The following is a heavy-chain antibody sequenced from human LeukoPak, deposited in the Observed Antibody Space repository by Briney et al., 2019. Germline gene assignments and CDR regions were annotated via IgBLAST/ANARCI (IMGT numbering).Heavy chain of an antibody. CDR3: AKSHLTGYLSSDY. V-gene: IGHV3-30-3*02. CDR1: GFTFSSYA. Sequence: PGGSLRLSCAASGFTFSSYAMHWVRQAPGKGLEWVAVISYDGSNKYYADSVKGRFTISRDNSKNTLYLQMNSLRAEDTAVYYCAKSHLTGYLSSDYWGQGTLVTVSS. J-gene: IGHJ4*02. CDR2: ISYDGSNK. D-gene: IGHD3-9*01.